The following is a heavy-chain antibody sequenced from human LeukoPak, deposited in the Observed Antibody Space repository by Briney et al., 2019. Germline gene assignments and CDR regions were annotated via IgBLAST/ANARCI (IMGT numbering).Heavy chain of an antibody. CDR2: ISGSGGST. CDR1: GGSISSSSYY. J-gene: IGHJ4*02. CDR3: ARTSVPAAISPYFFDS. Sequence: ETLSLTCTDSGGSISSSSYYWGWIRQPPGKGLEWVSAISGSGGSTYYADSVKGRFTISRDNSKNTLYLQMNSLRAEDTAVYYCARTSVPAAISPYFFDSWGQGTLVTVSS. D-gene: IGHD2-2*02. V-gene: IGHV3-23*01.